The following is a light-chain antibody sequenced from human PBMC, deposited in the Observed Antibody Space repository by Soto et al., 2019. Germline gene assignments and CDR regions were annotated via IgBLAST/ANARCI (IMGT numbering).Light chain of an antibody. V-gene: IGKV1-5*01. CDR1: QDISHY. CDR3: QQCNGYSRT. Sequence: DIQMTQSPSSLSASVGDRVTITCQASQDISHYLNWYQQKPGKAPKLLIYDASSLERGVPSRFSGSGSGTEFTLTISSLQPDDFATYYCQQCNGYSRTFGQGTKVDIK. CDR2: DAS. J-gene: IGKJ1*01.